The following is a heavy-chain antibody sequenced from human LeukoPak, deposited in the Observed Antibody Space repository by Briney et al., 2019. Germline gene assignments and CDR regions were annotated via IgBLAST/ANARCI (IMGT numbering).Heavy chain of an antibody. V-gene: IGHV3-48*01. CDR3: ARVRGPTVTTTYFDY. D-gene: IGHD4-17*01. Sequence: GGSLRLSCAASGLTFVSHGMIWVRQAPGKGLEWLSYISPGSTTINSADSVKDRFTTSRDKAKSSLFLQMNSLRAEDTAVYYCARVRGPTVTTTYFDYWGQGALVTVPS. CDR1: GLTFVSHG. CDR2: ISPGSTTI. J-gene: IGHJ4*02.